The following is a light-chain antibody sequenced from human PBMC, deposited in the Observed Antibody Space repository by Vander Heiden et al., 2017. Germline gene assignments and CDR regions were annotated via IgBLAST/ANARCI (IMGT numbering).Light chain of an antibody. CDR3: MQALQVWT. V-gene: IGKV2-28*01. J-gene: IGKJ1*01. Sequence: DIVMTQSPLSLPVTPGEPASISCRSSQSLLHSNGYNYLDWYLQKPGQSPQLLIYLGSNRASGVPDRFSGSGSGTDFTLKISRVEAEDVGVYYCMQALQVWTFGQGTKGKSN. CDR2: LGS. CDR1: QSLLHSNGYNY.